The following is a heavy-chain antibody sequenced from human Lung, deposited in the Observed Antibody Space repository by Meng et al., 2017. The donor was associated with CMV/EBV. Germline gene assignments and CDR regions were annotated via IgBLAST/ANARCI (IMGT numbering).Heavy chain of an antibody. J-gene: IGHJ6*02. CDR3: ARGGGSLEPWGERRDYGMDV. CDR1: GGSFSGYY. V-gene: IGHV4-34*01. D-gene: IGHD3-3*01. Sequence: SETLSLXCAVYGGSFSGYYWSWIRQPPGKGLEWIGEINHSGSTNYNPSLQSRVTISVDTSKNQFSLKMSSVTAADTAVYYCARGGGSLEPWGERRDYGMDVWGQGTTVTVSS. CDR2: INHSGST.